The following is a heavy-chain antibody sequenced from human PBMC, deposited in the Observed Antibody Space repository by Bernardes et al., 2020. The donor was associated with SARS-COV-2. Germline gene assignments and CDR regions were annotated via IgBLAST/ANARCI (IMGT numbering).Heavy chain of an antibody. V-gene: IGHV3-23*01. D-gene: IGHD2-2*01. CDR2: ISGSGGST. J-gene: IGHJ4*02. Sequence: GGSLRLSCAASGFTFSSHAMSWVRQAPGKGLEWVSAISGSGGSTYYADSVKGRFTISRDNSKNTLYLQMNSLRAEDTAVYYCANHYCSSTSCEFFDYWGQGTLVTVSS. CDR3: ANHYCSSTSCEFFDY. CDR1: GFTFSSHA.